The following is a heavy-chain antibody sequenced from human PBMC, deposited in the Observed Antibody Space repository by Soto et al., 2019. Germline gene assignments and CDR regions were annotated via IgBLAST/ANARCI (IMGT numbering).Heavy chain of an antibody. CDR2: INHSGST. CDR3: ATHDGEYYYGSSSFDY. J-gene: IGHJ4*02. CDR1: GGSFSGYY. Sequence: PSETLSLTCAVYGGSFSGYYWSWIRQPPGKGLEWIGEINHSGSTNYNPSLKSRVTISVDTSQNQFSLKLSSVTAADTAVYYCATHDGEYYYGSSSFDYWGQGTLVTVSS. D-gene: IGHD3-10*01. V-gene: IGHV4-34*01.